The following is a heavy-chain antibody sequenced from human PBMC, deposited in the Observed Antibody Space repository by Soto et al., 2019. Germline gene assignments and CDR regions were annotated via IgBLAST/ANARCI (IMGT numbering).Heavy chain of an antibody. CDR3: SKPPPITIFGVVTDYYMDV. D-gene: IGHD3-3*01. Sequence: GGSLRLSCAASGFTFSSYAMSWVRQAPGKGLEWVSAISGSGGSTYYADSVKGRFTISRDNSKNTLYLQMNSLRAEDTAVYFFSKPPPITIFGVVTDYYMDVWGKGTTVTVSS. V-gene: IGHV3-23*01. J-gene: IGHJ6*03. CDR1: GFTFSSYA. CDR2: ISGSGGST.